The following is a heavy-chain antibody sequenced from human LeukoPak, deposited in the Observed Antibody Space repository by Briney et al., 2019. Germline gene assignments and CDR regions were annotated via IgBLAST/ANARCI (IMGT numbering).Heavy chain of an antibody. CDR2: IYHSGSP. CDR1: GGSISSSNW. Sequence: TTSETLSLTCAVSGGSISSSNWWSWVRQLPGKGLEWIGEIYHSGSPNYNPSLKSRVTISVDKSKNQFSLKLNSVTAADTAIYYCARVGPGYSTSWLDYWGQGTLVTVSS. D-gene: IGHD6-13*01. CDR3: ARVGPGYSTSWLDY. V-gene: IGHV4-4*02. J-gene: IGHJ4*02.